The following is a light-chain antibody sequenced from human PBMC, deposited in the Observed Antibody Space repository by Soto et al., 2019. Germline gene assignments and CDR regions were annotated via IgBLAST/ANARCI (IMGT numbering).Light chain of an antibody. CDR1: SSNIGAGYD. Sequence: QSVLTQPPSVSGAPGQRVTISCTGSSSNIGAGYDVHWYQQLPGTAPKLLIYGNSNRPSGVPDRSSGSKSGTSASLAITGLQAEDEADYYCQSYDSSLSAHVFGTGTRSPS. J-gene: IGLJ1*01. V-gene: IGLV1-40*01. CDR2: GNS. CDR3: QSYDSSLSAHV.